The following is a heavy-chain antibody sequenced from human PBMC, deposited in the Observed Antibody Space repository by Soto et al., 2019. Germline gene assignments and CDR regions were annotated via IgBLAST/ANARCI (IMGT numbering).Heavy chain of an antibody. V-gene: IGHV1-3*01. CDR2: INAGNGNT. D-gene: IGHD3-22*01. J-gene: IGHJ3*02. CDR3: AREQSREIMTMTHAFDI. Sequence: ASVKVSCKASGYTFTSYAIHWVRQAPGPRLEWMGWINAGNGNTQYSQKFQGRVTITRDTSASIAYMEVSSLRSEDTALYYCAREQSREIMTMTHAFDIWGQGTMVTVSS. CDR1: GYTFTSYA.